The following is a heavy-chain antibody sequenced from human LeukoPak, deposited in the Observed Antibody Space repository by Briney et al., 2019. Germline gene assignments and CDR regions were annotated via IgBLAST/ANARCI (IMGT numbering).Heavy chain of an antibody. V-gene: IGHV4-31*03. CDR2: IYYSGST. CDR3: ARVSYGDLSDY. J-gene: IGHJ4*02. Sequence: SQTLSLTCTVSGGSISSGGYYWSWIRQHPGKGLEWIGYIYYSGSTYYNPSLKSRVTISVDTSKNPFSLKLSSVTAADTAVYYCARVSYGDLSDYWGQGTLVTVSS. CDR1: GGSISSGGYY. D-gene: IGHD4-17*01.